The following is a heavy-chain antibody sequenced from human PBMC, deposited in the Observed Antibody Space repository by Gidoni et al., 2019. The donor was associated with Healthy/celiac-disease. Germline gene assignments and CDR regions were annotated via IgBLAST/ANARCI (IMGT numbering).Heavy chain of an antibody. CDR3: AASQYSSSSATFDY. CDR1: GFPFSSYA. CDR2: ISGSGGST. D-gene: IGHD6-6*01. J-gene: IGHJ4*02. Sequence: EVQLLESGGGLVQRGGSLRLPCAASGFPFSSYAMSWVRQAPGRGLAWVSAISGSGGSTYYEDPVKGRFTISRDNSKNTLYLQVDSLEAEDTAVYYCAASQYSSSSATFDYWGQGTLVTVSS. V-gene: IGHV3-23*01.